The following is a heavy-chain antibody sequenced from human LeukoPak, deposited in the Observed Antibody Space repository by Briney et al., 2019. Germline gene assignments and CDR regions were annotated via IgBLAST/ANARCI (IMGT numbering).Heavy chain of an antibody. CDR1: GFTFSSYA. D-gene: IGHD2-21*01. CDR2: ISYDGSNK. CDR3: ARASLIVVVIAHFDY. V-gene: IGHV3-30-3*01. Sequence: PGGSLRLSCAASGFTFSSYAMHWVRQAPGKGLEWVAVISYDGSNKYYAGSVKGRFTISRDNSKNTLYLQMNSLRAEDTAVYYCARASLIVVVIAHFDYWGQGTLVTVSS. J-gene: IGHJ4*02.